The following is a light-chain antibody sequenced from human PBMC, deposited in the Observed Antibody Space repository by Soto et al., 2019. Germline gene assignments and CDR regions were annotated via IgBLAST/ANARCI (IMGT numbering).Light chain of an antibody. CDR1: SSDVGGYNY. CDR2: AVN. J-gene: IGLJ2*01. CDR3: SSYAGNNNVV. Sequence: QSALTQLPSASGSPGQSVTISCTGTSSDVGGYNYVSWYQQYPGKAPKLMIYAVNTRPSGVPDRFSGSKSGNTASLTVSGLQAEDEADYYCSSYAGNNNVVFGGGTNLTVL. V-gene: IGLV2-8*01.